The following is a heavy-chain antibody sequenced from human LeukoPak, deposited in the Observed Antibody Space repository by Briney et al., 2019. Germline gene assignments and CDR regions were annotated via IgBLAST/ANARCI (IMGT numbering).Heavy chain of an antibody. D-gene: IGHD2-21*02. Sequence: GSLRLSCAASGFTFSDYWMQWVRQAPGEGLEWVANINYRGSNSYLVDSVKGRFTISRDNAKNSLFLQMNSLRAEDTAVYYCTRGDPDYWGQGTLVTVSS. CDR1: GFTFSDYW. V-gene: IGHV3-7*01. J-gene: IGHJ4*02. CDR2: INYRGSNS. CDR3: TRGDPDY.